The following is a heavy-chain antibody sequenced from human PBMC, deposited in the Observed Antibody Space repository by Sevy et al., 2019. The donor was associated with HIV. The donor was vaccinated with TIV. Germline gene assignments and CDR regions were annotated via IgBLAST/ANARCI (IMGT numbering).Heavy chain of an antibody. Sequence: GGSLRLSCAASGFTFSSYEMNWVRQAPGKGLEWVSCISNSGTSKYYADSLKGRFTISRESPKNSLYLQMNSLRAEDTAVYYCARGPNYYYDSSAFFDYWGQGTLVTVSS. D-gene: IGHD3-22*01. CDR1: GFTFSSYE. V-gene: IGHV3-48*03. CDR3: ARGPNYYYDSSAFFDY. CDR2: ISNSGTSK. J-gene: IGHJ4*02.